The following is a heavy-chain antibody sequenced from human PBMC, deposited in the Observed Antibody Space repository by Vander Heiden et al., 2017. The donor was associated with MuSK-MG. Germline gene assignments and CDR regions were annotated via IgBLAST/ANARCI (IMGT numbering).Heavy chain of an antibody. CDR1: GFTLSSYA. D-gene: IGHD6-13*01. CDR2: ISGSASNT. V-gene: IGHV3-23*01. J-gene: IGHJ4*02. CDR3: AKPSSSWCTDIYFFDD. Sequence: EVQLLESGGGLVQPGGSLRRSCAASGFTLSSYAMSWVRQAPGKGLEWVSAISGSASNTFYADSVKGRFTISRDNSKNTLHLQMNSLREDDTAVYYCAKPSSSWCTDIYFFDDWGQGTLVTVPS.